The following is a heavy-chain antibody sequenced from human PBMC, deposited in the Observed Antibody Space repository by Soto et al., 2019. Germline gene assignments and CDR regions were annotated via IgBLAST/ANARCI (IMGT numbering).Heavy chain of an antibody. CDR3: TRDPDYGDYWVYVFDY. V-gene: IGHV1-2*02. CDR2: INPTSGAT. J-gene: IGHJ4*02. D-gene: IGHD4-17*01. Sequence: QVQLVQSGAEVKKPGASVKVSCKTSGYTFAAFFIHWIRQAPGQGLKWMGWINPTSGATVSAQKFQDRVTMTRDTSISTAYMELRGLKSYDSAVYYCTRDPDYGDYWVYVFDYWGQGTPVSVSS. CDR1: GYTFAAFF.